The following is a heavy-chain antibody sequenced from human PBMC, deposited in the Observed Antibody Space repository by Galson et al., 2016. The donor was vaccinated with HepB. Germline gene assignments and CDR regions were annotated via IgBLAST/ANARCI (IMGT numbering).Heavy chain of an antibody. V-gene: IGHV4-31*02. J-gene: IGHJ4*02. CDR2: IYFTGST. D-gene: IGHD3-10*01. Sequence: EGLEWIGHIYFTGSTFYNPSLKSRLTISMDTSKNQFSLNLTSVTAADTAVYYCAGVAYYGSVDHWGQGALVTVSS. CDR3: AGVAYYGSVDH.